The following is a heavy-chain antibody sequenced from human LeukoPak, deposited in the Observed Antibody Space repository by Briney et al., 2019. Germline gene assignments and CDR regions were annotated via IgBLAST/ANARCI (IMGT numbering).Heavy chain of an antibody. J-gene: IGHJ4*02. CDR2: ITPILGIA. Sequence: APVRFSCKAFGATFTTYAISWGRKPPGHGLEWRGGITPILGIANYAQKFQGRVTITADKSTSTAYMELSSLRSEDTAVYYCARGGGDYFYDSSGYYVIWGQGTLVTVSS. CDR1: GATFTTYA. V-gene: IGHV1-69*10. D-gene: IGHD3-22*01. CDR3: ARGGGDYFYDSSGYYVI.